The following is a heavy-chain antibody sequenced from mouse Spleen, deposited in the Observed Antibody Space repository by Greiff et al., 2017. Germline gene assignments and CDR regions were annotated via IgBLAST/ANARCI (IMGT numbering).Heavy chain of an antibody. CDR1: GYTFTSYW. V-gene: IGHV1-7*01. Sequence: QVHVKQSGAELAKPGASVKLSCKASGYTFTSYWMHWVKQRPGQGLEWIGYINPSSGYTKYNQKFKDKATLTADKSSSTAYMQLSSLTYEDSAVYYCARTELRRGFAYWGQGTLVTVSA. CDR3: ARTELRRGFAY. D-gene: IGHD2-4*01. J-gene: IGHJ3*01. CDR2: INPSSGYT.